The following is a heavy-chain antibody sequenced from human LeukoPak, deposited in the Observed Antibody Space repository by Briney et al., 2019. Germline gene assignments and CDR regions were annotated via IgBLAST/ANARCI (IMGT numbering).Heavy chain of an antibody. Sequence: SETLSLTCSVWGGSISSYYWSWIRQPPGKGLEWIGYIYYSGSTNYNPCLKSRVTISVDTSKNQFSLKLSSVTAADTAVYYCAGVEMATFDYWGQGTLVTVSS. CDR1: GGSISSYY. V-gene: IGHV4-59*01. CDR3: AGVEMATFDY. J-gene: IGHJ4*02. CDR2: IYYSGST. D-gene: IGHD5-24*01.